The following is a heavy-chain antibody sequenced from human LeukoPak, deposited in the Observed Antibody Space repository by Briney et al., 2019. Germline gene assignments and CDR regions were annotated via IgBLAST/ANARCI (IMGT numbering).Heavy chain of an antibody. J-gene: IGHJ4*02. D-gene: IGHD1-1*01. CDR1: GGTFSSYA. Sequence: SVKVSCKASGGTFSSYAISWVRQAPGQGLEWMGGIIPIFGTASYAQKFQGRVTITTDESTSTAYMELSSLRSEDTAVYYCARGPELERFDYWGQGTLVTVSS. V-gene: IGHV1-69*05. CDR2: IIPIFGTA. CDR3: ARGPELERFDY.